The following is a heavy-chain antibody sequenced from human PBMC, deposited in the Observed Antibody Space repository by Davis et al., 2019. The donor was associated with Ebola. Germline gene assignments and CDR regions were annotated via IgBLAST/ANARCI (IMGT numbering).Heavy chain of an antibody. D-gene: IGHD2-15*01. CDR1: GFTFSSYA. CDR3: AKALGSGTYNAVDV. J-gene: IGHJ6*02. CDR2: ISYDGSNK. Sequence: GESLKISCAASGFTFSSYAMSWVRQAPGKGLEWVAVISYDGSNKYYAESVKGRFTISRDNSENTLYLRMNSLRADDTAVYYCAKALGSGTYNAVDVWGQGTTVTVSS. V-gene: IGHV3-30*18.